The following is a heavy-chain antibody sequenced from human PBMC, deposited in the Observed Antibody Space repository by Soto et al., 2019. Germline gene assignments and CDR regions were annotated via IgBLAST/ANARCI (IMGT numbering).Heavy chain of an antibody. J-gene: IGHJ4*02. Sequence: QVQLQESGPGLVKPSQTLSLTCTVSGGSISSGDYYWSWIRQPQGKGLEWIGYIYYSGSTYYNPSLKSRVTISVDTSKNQFSLKLSSVTAADTAVYYCARVGGFGATTIDSWGQGTLVTVSS. V-gene: IGHV4-30-4*01. CDR1: GGSISSGDYY. D-gene: IGHD3-10*01. CDR2: IYYSGST. CDR3: ARVGGFGATTIDS.